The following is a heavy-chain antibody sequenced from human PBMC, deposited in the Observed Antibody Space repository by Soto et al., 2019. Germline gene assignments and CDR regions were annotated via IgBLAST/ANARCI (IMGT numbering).Heavy chain of an antibody. V-gene: IGHV4-39*01. Sequence: QLQLQESGPGLVKPSETLSLTCTVSGGSISSGPYSWGWLRQPPGEVLECVGTFHYNERTHYNPSLESRHTISKDTSKNQFSLKVSSVTVADTAVYYCARLGGYCSRTNCYGSYGMDVWGQGTTVTVSS. CDR1: GGSISSGPYS. D-gene: IGHD2-2*01. CDR3: ARLGGYCSRTNCYGSYGMDV. J-gene: IGHJ6*02. CDR2: FHYNERT.